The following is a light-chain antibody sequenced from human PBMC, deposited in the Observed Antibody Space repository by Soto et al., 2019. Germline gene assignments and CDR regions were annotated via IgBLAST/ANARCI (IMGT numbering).Light chain of an antibody. Sequence: QSALTQPPSASGSPGQSVTLSCTGTSSDVGGYNYVSWYQQHPGQAPKLLIYEVSKRPSGVPDRFSGSKSGNTASLTVSGLQAEDEADYYCSSYGGNNNLLFGGGTKVTVL. CDR2: EVS. V-gene: IGLV2-8*01. J-gene: IGLJ2*01. CDR1: SSDVGGYNY. CDR3: SSYGGNNNLL.